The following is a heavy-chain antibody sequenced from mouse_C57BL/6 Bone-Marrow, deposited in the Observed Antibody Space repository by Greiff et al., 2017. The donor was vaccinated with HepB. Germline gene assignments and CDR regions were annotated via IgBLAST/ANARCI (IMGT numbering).Heavy chain of an antibody. J-gene: IGHJ1*03. CDR3: ARSAITTKYFDV. V-gene: IGHV1-81*01. CDR2: IYPRSGNT. D-gene: IGHD2-4*01. Sequence: QVQLKESGAELARPGASVKLSCKASGYTFTSYGISWVKQRTGQGLEWIGEIYPRSGNTYYNEKFKGKATLTADKSSSTAYMELRSLTSEDSAVYFCARSAITTKYFDVWGTGTPVTVSS. CDR1: GYTFTSYG.